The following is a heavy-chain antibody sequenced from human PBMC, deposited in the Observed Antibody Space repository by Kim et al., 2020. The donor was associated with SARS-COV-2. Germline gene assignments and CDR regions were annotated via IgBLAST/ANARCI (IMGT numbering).Heavy chain of an antibody. CDR3: ARKGGWQWLVSAGMDV. CDR2: IKQDGSEK. J-gene: IGHJ6*02. CDR1: GFTFSSYW. Sequence: GGSLRLSCAASGFTFSSYWMSWVRQAPGKGLEWVANIKQDGSEKYYVDSVKGRFTISRDNAKNSLYLQMNSLRAEDTAVYYCARKGGWQWLVSAGMDVWGQGTTVTVSS. V-gene: IGHV3-7*03. D-gene: IGHD6-19*01.